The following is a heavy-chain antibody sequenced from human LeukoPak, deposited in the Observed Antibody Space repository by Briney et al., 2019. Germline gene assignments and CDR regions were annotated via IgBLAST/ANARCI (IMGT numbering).Heavy chain of an antibody. J-gene: IGHJ6*03. CDR1: GYTFTSYD. Sequence: ASVKVSSKASGYTFTSYDINWVRQATGQGLEWMGWMNPNSGNTGYAQKFQGRVTMTRNTSISTAYMELSRLRSEDTAVYYCARGMRVRGGDYYYYYMDVWGKRTTVTVSS. CDR3: ARGMRVRGGDYYYYYMDV. V-gene: IGHV1-8*01. CDR2: MNPNSGNT. D-gene: IGHD3-10*01.